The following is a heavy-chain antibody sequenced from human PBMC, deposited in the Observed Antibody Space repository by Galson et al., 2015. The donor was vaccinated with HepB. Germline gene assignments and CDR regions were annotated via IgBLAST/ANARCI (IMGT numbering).Heavy chain of an antibody. CDR3: IRDASIEASGKLYDY. Sequence: SLRLSCAASGFTFSSYWMHWVRQAPGKGLVWVSRIDSDGSSTIYADSVKGRFTVSRDNGKNTLYLQMSGLRAEDTAMYYCIRDASIEASGKLYDYWGQGTLVTVSS. CDR2: IDSDGSST. D-gene: IGHD2-21*01. CDR1: GFTFSSYW. J-gene: IGHJ4*02. V-gene: IGHV3-74*01.